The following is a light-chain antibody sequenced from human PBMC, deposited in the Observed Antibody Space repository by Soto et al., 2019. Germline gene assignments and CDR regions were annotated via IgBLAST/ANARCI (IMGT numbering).Light chain of an antibody. CDR1: QNIIRH. CDR2: AAS. Sequence: DIHITRSPSSLSSSVVDVFTITCLASQNIIRHLNWYQHKPGRAPRLLIYAASTLQSGVPSRFTGSGSGTEFTLTITGLQPEDFATYYCQHSYNMPIAFGQGTRLEIK. V-gene: IGKV1-39*01. CDR3: QHSYNMPIA. J-gene: IGKJ5*01.